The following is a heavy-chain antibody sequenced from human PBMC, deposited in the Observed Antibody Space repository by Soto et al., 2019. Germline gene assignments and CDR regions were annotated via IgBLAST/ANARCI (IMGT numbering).Heavy chain of an antibody. CDR2: IYDTGISGYTPST. CDR1: GGSSTSSC. V-gene: IGHV4-59*01. Sequence: PSETLSLTCTVAGGSSTSSCWRWIRRPPGKGLEWIAYIYDTGISGYTPSTSYNPSLKSRVTMSVDTSKSQFSLKLTSVTAADTAVYYCARGEDAFFYYGLDVWGQGITVTVSS. CDR3: ARGEDAFFYYGLDV. J-gene: IGHJ6*02.